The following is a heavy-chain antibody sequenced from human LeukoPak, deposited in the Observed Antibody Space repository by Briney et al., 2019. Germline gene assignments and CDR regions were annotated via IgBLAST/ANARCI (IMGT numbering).Heavy chain of an antibody. V-gene: IGHV3-21*01. CDR1: GFTFSSYS. D-gene: IGHD3-10*01. J-gene: IGHJ6*02. Sequence: PGGSLRLSCAASGFTFSSYSMNWVRQAPGEGLEWVSSISSSSSYIYYADSVKGRFTISRDNAKNSLYLQMNSLRAEDTAVYYCARDTGEITMVRGVKSYYYYGMDVWGQGTTVTVSS. CDR2: ISSSSSYI. CDR3: ARDTGEITMVRGVKSYYYYGMDV.